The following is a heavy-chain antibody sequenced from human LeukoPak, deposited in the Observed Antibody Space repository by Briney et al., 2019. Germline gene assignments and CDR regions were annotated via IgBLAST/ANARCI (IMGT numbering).Heavy chain of an antibody. J-gene: IGHJ3*02. CDR1: GASVSATNHY. CDR2: IYYDAGA. CDR3: ASGIVGATYGSIDI. V-gene: IGHV4-31*03. D-gene: IGHD1-26*01. Sequence: SETLSLTCTVSGASVSATNHYWSWLRQHPGQGPEWIAYIYYDAGAYYNPSLESRVTISLDSSANQFSLGLSSVTAADTAVYYCASGIVGATYGSIDIWGQGTMVTVSS.